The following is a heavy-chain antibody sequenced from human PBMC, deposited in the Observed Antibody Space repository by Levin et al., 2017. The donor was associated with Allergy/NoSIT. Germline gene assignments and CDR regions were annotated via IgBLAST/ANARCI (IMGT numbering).Heavy chain of an antibody. V-gene: IGHV4-34*01. Sequence: SETLSLTCAVYGGSFSGYYWSWIRQPPGKGLEWIGEINHSGSTNYNPSLKSRVTISVDTSKNQFSLKLSSVTAADTAVYYCARVRSNYYYYGSGSYHYGMDVWGQGTTVTVSS. CDR1: GGSFSGYY. CDR2: INHSGST. J-gene: IGHJ6*02. D-gene: IGHD3-10*01. CDR3: ARVRSNYYYYGSGSYHYGMDV.